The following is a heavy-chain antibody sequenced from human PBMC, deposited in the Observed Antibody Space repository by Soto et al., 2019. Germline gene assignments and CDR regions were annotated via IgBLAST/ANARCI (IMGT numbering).Heavy chain of an antibody. CDR1: GFTFSSHA. D-gene: IGHD6-13*01. CDR2: ISGSGGAT. Sequence: EVQLLESGGDLVQPGGSLRLPCAASGFTFSSHAMSWLRQAPGKGLEWVSGISGSGGATYYADSVKGRFTISRDNSKNTLFLQMNSLRAEDTAVFYCAKEVGIAGADTRGDFDYWGQGTLVTVSS. J-gene: IGHJ4*02. V-gene: IGHV3-23*01. CDR3: AKEVGIAGADTRGDFDY.